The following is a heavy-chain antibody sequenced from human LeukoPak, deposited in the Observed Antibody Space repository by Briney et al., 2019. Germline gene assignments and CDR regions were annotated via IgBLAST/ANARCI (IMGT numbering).Heavy chain of an antibody. Sequence: SVKVSCKASGGTFSSYPLSWVRQAPGQGLEGMGGIIPIYTGPDYAQRFQGGLTITTDESATTAYMELSSLTSEDTAVYYCATGVGDYDYYYHMDVWGRGTTVTVSS. V-gene: IGHV1-69*05. CDR3: ATGVGDYDYYYHMDV. D-gene: IGHD2-21*02. CDR1: GGTFSSYP. CDR2: IIPIYTGP. J-gene: IGHJ6*03.